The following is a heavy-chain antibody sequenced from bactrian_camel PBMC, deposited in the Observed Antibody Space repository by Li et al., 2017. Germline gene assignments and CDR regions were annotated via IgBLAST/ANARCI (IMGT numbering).Heavy chain of an antibody. V-gene: IGHV3S25*01. CDR3: VADCELRYGHFDFEIGS. CDR2: INSSGRST. Sequence: QLVESGGDLVQPGGSLTLSCTASGFTFSGYWMYWVRQTPAKGLEWVSDINSSGRSTNYADSVKGRFTISRDNAKNTVYLQMNDLKPEDTAMYYCVADCELRYGHFDFEIGSRGQGTQVTVS. CDR1: GFTFSGYW. J-gene: IGHJ4*01. D-gene: IGHD1*01.